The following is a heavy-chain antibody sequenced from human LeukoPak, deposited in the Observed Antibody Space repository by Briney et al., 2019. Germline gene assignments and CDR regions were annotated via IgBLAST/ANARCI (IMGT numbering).Heavy chain of an antibody. D-gene: IGHD3-10*01. CDR1: GYSFSSYW. CDR2: IYPGDSDT. CDR3: ARHYYASGSYYNDY. Sequence: GESLEISCKGSGYSFSSYWIGWVRQMPGKGLEWMGIIYPGDSDTRYSPSFQGQVTISADKSISTAYLQWSSLRASDTAMYYCARHYYASGSYYNDYWGQGTLVTVSS. J-gene: IGHJ4*02. V-gene: IGHV5-51*01.